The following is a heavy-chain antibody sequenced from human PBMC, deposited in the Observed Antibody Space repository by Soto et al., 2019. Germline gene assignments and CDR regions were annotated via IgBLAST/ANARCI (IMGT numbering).Heavy chain of an antibody. CDR3: TKNSADALDY. Sequence: QVQLQESGPGLVKPSGTLALSCAVPGCSVSNNNWWSWVRQSPGNGLEWIGEIHHSGRTSYNPSLESRATLSVDKSKNELSLRLNYVTAADTAVYYCTKNSADALDYWGLGILVTVSS. J-gene: IGHJ4*02. CDR1: GCSVSNNNW. CDR2: IHHSGRT. V-gene: IGHV4-4*02. D-gene: IGHD1-26*01.